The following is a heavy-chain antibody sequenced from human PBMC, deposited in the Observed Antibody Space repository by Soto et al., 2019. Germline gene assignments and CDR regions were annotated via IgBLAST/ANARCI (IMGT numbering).Heavy chain of an antibody. CDR3: ARAXKIEKFGVISMSKGLDV. D-gene: IGHD3-3*01. V-gene: IGHV3-11*01. CDR2: SSNRDRST. J-gene: IGHJ6*02. CDR1: GFIFSYYY. Sequence: GGSLRLSCAASGFIFSYYYMTWIRQAPGKGLERISCSSNRDRSTYYADSVKDRFVVSKDNAKNLVYLQMNSLGAEDTAVYFCARAXKIEKFGVISMSKGLDVWGPGTTVTVSS.